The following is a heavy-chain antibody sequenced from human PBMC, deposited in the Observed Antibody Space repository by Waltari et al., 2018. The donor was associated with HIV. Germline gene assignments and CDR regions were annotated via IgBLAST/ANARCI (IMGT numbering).Heavy chain of an antibody. CDR1: GFTFSNFW. J-gene: IGHJ2*01. D-gene: IGHD3-10*01. V-gene: IGHV3-74*01. CDR2: LNGDGTTN. Sequence: EVQLLESGGGLVQPGVSLRLSCAASGFTFSNFWMHWVRQVPGKGPVWISRLNGDGTTNLYADSVKGRFTISRDNTRDALYLQMNSLRAEDTAVYYCARRHATEGVLDLWGRGTLVTVSS. CDR3: ARRHATEGVLDL.